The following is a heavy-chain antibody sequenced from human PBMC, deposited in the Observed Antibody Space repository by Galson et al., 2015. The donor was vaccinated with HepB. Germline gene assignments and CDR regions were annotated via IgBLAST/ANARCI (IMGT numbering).Heavy chain of an antibody. CDR3: ARDRDYRFDY. CDR1: GYTFTING. J-gene: IGHJ4*02. CDR2: ISANSGDT. D-gene: IGHD4/OR15-4a*01. Sequence: SVKVSCKASGYTFTINGISWVRQAPGKGLEWMGWISANSGDTKYAQKLQGRVTMTRDTSTSTAYLELRSLRSDDPAAYYCARDRDYRFDYWGQGTLVTVSS. V-gene: IGHV1-18*04.